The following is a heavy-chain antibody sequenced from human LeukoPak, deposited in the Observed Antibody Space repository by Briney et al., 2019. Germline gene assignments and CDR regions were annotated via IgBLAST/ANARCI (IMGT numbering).Heavy chain of an antibody. D-gene: IGHD6-13*01. J-gene: IGHJ6*04. V-gene: IGHV3-33*01. Sequence: SGGSLRLSCAASGFTFSSYGMHWVRQAPGKGLEWVAVIWYGGSNKYYADSVKGRFTISRDNSKNTLYLQMNSLRAEDTAVYYCARVRIAAAGTLDYYGMDVWGKGTTVTVSS. CDR3: ARVRIAAAGTLDYYGMDV. CDR1: GFTFSSYG. CDR2: IWYGGSNK.